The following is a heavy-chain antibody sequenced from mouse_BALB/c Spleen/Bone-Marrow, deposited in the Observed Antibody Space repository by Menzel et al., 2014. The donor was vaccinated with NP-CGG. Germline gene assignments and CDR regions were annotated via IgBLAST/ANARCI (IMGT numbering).Heavy chain of an antibody. J-gene: IGHJ2*01. CDR2: ISGSGSST. V-gene: IGHV5-6-3*01. CDR1: GFTFSGYG. D-gene: IGHD3-3*01. CDR3: ARGRDWSDY. Sequence: EVKLVESGGGLVQPGGSLKLSCAASGFTFSGYGMSWVRQTPDKGLELVATISGSGSSTYYPDSVKGRFTISRDNARNTLYLQMSSLKSEDTAMYYCARGRDWSDYWGQGTTLTVSS.